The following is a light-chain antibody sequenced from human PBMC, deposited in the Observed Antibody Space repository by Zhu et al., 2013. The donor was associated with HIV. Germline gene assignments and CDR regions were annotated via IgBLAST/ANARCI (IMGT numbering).Light chain of an antibody. Sequence: DIQMTQSPSTLSASVGDRVTITCRAGQTINNNLAWYQQKPGEAPKLLIYKASSLESGVPSRFSGSGSGTDFTLTISRLDPEDFAVYYCQRYDSSLTFGGGTKVEIK. CDR3: QRYDSSLT. CDR2: KAS. J-gene: IGKJ4*01. CDR1: QTINNN. V-gene: IGKV1-5*03.